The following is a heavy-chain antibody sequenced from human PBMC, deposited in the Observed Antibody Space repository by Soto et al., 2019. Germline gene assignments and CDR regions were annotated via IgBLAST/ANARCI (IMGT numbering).Heavy chain of an antibody. CDR2: IYYSGST. J-gene: IGHJ4*02. D-gene: IGHD3-22*01. V-gene: IGHV4-31*03. CDR3: ARFGYSTNIGIDY. CDR1: GGSISSGGYY. Sequence: SETLSLTCTVSGGSISSGGYYWSWIRQHPGKGLEWIGYIYYSGSTYYNPSLKSRVTISVDTSKNQFSLKVSSVTAADTAVYYCARFGYSTNIGIDYWGQGTLVTRLL.